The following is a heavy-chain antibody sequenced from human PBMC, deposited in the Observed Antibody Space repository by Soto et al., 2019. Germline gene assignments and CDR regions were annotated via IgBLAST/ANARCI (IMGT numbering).Heavy chain of an antibody. Sequence: EVQLVESGGGLVQPGGSLRLSCAASGFTVSSNYMSWVRQAPGKGLEWVSVIYSGGSTYYADSVKGRFTISRDNSKNTLYLQSNSLRAEDTAVYYCARDLMGDDFWSGYLGWFDPWGQGTLVTVSS. CDR3: ARDLMGDDFWSGYLGWFDP. CDR1: GFTVSSNY. J-gene: IGHJ5*02. D-gene: IGHD3-3*01. V-gene: IGHV3-66*01. CDR2: IYSGGST.